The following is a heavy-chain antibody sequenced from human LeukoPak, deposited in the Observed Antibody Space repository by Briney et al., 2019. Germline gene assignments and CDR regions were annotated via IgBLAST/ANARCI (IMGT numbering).Heavy chain of an antibody. J-gene: IGHJ4*02. CDR3: ARGVYGGSSGGFYFDY. Sequence: GGALRLSRVASRLTLSSSRMHRVRPAPGRGVEGVAFIRYDETNKHYADSVKGRFTISREKSKNTLYLQMNSLRSEDTAVYYCARGVYGGSSGGFYFDYWGQGALVTVSS. D-gene: IGHD1-26*01. CDR1: RLTLSSSR. CDR2: IRYDETNK. V-gene: IGHV3-30*02.